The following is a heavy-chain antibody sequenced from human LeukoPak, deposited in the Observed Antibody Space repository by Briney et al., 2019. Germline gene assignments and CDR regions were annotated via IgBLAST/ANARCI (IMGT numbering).Heavy chain of an antibody. Sequence: ASVKVSCKASGYSFTGYYMPWGRQAPGQGLEWMGWINPNSGGTNYAQKFRGRVTMTRDTSISTAYMELSRLRSDDTAVYYCARGSARITMIVVAFKFSRFDAFDIWGQGTMVTVSS. CDR2: INPNSGGT. D-gene: IGHD3-22*01. CDR1: GYSFTGYY. V-gene: IGHV1-2*02. J-gene: IGHJ3*02. CDR3: ARGSARITMIVVAFKFSRFDAFDI.